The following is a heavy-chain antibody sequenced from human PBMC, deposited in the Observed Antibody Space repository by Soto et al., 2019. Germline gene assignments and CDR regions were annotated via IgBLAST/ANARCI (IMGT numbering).Heavy chain of an antibody. J-gene: IGHJ4*02. D-gene: IGHD7-27*01. Sequence: SETLSLTCAVSGDSISSSGWWTWVRQPPGKGLEWIGEVFHTGNTNYNPSLKSRVTMSVDKSTNEFSLKVTSVTAADTAIYYCARKAWVRFDYWGQGALVTVSS. CDR3: ARKAWVRFDY. V-gene: IGHV4-4*02. CDR1: GDSISSSGW. CDR2: VFHTGNT.